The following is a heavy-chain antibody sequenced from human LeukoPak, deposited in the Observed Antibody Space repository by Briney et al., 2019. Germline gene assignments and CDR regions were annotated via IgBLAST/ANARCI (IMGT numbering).Heavy chain of an antibody. V-gene: IGHV3-7*01. CDR3: ARINSVNYYFDY. D-gene: IGHD5/OR15-5a*01. Sequence: GGSLRLSCAASGFTFGSYWMTWVRQSPGKGLEWVANIKLDGSETYYVDSVKGRFTIYRDNAKNSLYLQMNSLRAEDTAVYYCARINSVNYYFDYWGQGTLVTVSS. J-gene: IGHJ4*02. CDR1: GFTFGSYW. CDR2: IKLDGSET.